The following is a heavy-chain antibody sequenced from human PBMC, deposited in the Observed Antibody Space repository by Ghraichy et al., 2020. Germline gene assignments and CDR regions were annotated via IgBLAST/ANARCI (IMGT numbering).Heavy chain of an antibody. V-gene: IGHV3-23*01. CDR3: AKDSFSLYSGGTPRDEAFDI. CDR1: GFTFSSYA. J-gene: IGHJ3*02. CDR2: ISGSGGST. Sequence: GGSLRLSCAASGFTFSSYAMSWVRQAPGKGLEWVSAISGSGGSTYYADSVKGRFTISRDNSKNTLYLQMNSLRAEDTAVYYCAKDSFSLYSGGTPRDEAFDIWGQRTMVTVSS. D-gene: IGHD2-21*01.